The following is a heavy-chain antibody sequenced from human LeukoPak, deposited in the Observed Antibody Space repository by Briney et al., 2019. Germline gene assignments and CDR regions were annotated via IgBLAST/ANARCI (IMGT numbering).Heavy chain of an antibody. V-gene: IGHV4-31*02. CDR3: ARDLGGSSFDF. CDR2: IYYNECT. CDR1: AGSISNGVYY. D-gene: IGHD2-15*01. J-gene: IGHJ4*02. Sequence: PPQTLSLAWTPAAGSISNGVYYCSWLRQNPGNGLELFGLIYYNECTYYSPSLKSRLTMSVDTSKNQFSLKLSSVTAADTAVYYCARDLGGSSFDFWGQGTLVTVSS.